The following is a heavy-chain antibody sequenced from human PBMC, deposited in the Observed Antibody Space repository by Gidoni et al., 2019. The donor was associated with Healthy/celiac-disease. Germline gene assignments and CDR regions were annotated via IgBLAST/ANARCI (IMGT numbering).Heavy chain of an antibody. CDR3: ARDPVTPYYYYYGMDV. CDR2: MNPNSGNT. Sequence: QVQLVQSGAEVKKPGASVKVSCTASGYTFTSYDINLVRQATGQGHEWIGWMNPNSGNTGYAQKFQRRVTMIRNTSISTAYMELSSLRSEDTAVYYCARDPVTPYYYYYGMDVWGQGTTVTVSS. CDR1: GYTFTSYD. V-gene: IGHV1-8*01. J-gene: IGHJ6*02. D-gene: IGHD4-4*01.